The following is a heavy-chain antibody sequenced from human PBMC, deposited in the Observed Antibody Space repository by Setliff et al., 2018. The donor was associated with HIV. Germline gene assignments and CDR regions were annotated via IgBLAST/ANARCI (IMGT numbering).Heavy chain of an antibody. CDR1: GYTFTSYA. Sequence: GASVKVSCKASGYTFTSYAMHWVRQAPGQRLEWMGWINAGNGNTKYSQKFQGRVTITRDTSASTAYMELSSLRSDDSAIYYCARVSGGRPGNYYYAMDVWGQGTTVTVSS. CDR2: INAGNGNT. V-gene: IGHV1-3*01. CDR3: ARVSGGRPGNYYYAMDV. J-gene: IGHJ6*02. D-gene: IGHD1-26*01.